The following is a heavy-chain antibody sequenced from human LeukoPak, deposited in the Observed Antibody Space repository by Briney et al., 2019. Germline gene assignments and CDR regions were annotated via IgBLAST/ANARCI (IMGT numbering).Heavy chain of an antibody. CDR3: ARGAAGINAFDI. D-gene: IGHD1-1*01. J-gene: IGHJ3*02. Sequence: NPSETLSLTCAVYGGSVSGYYWSWIRQPPGKGLEWIGEINHSGSTNYNPSLKSRVTISVDTSKNQFSLKLSSVTAADTAVYYCARGAAGINAFDIWGQGTMVTVSS. CDR2: INHSGST. CDR1: GGSVSGYY. V-gene: IGHV4-34*01.